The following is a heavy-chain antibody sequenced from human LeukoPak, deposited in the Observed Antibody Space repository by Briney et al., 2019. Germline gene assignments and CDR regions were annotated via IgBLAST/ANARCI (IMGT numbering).Heavy chain of an antibody. Sequence: PGGSLRLSCAASGFTVSSNYMSWVRQAPGKGLEWVSVIYSGGSTYYADSVKGRFTISRDNSKNTLYLQMNSLRAEDTAVYYCARSIAARVFDYWAREPWSPSPQ. D-gene: IGHD6-6*01. J-gene: IGHJ4*02. CDR2: IYSGGST. CDR1: GFTVSSNY. CDR3: ARSIAARVFDY. V-gene: IGHV3-66*01.